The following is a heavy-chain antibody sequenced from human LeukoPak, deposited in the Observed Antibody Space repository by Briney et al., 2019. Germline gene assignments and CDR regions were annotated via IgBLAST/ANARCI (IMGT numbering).Heavy chain of an antibody. CDR1: GGSFSGYY. CDR3: ARGQPYYDFWSGRRYYFDY. Sequence: SETLSLTCAVYGGSFSGYYWSWIRQPPGKGLEWIGEINHSGSTNYNPSLKSRVTISVDTSKNQFSLKLSSVTAADAAVYYCARGQPYYDFWSGRRYYFDYWGQGTLVTVSS. V-gene: IGHV4-34*01. CDR2: INHSGST. J-gene: IGHJ4*02. D-gene: IGHD3-3*01.